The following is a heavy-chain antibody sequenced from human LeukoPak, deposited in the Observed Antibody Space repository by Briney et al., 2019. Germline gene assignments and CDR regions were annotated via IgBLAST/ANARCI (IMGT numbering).Heavy chain of an antibody. D-gene: IGHD6-13*01. CDR1: GGSISSSSYY. V-gene: IGHV4-39*07. CDR3: AREGIASRIGFDP. Sequence: PSETLSLTCTVSGGSISSSSYYWGWIRQPPGKGLEWIGNIYYSGNTYYNPSLKSRVTISVDTSKNQFSLRLSSVTAADTAVYFCAREGIASRIGFDPWGQGTLVTVSS. CDR2: IYYSGNT. J-gene: IGHJ5*02.